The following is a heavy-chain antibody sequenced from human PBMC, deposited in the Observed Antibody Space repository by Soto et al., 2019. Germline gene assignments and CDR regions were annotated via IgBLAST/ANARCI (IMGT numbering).Heavy chain of an antibody. V-gene: IGHV3-7*03. CDR2: INKDGSKQ. D-gene: IGHD3-10*01. CDR1: GFTFTAYY. J-gene: IGHJ4*02. Sequence: EVQLVESGGGLVQPGGSLRLSCAASGFTFTAYYMTWVRQVPGKGLEWVASINKDGSKQYYVDSVKGRFIISRDNAMNSLYLQMNSLRAGDTALYYCSRENWFQDYWGQGTLVTVSS. CDR3: SRENWFQDY.